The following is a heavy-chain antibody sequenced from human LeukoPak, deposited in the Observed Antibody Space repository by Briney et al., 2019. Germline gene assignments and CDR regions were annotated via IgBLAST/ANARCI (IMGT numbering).Heavy chain of an antibody. D-gene: IGHD7-27*01. CDR2: IHYSGST. CDR3: ARGWGYFDS. Sequence: SETLSLTCAVSGGFISGYYWSWIRQPPGKGLEWIGYIHYSGSTNYNPSLKSRVTISADTSKNHFSLKVTSLTAADTAVYYCARGWGYFDSWGQGTLVTVSS. J-gene: IGHJ4*02. CDR1: GGFISGYY. V-gene: IGHV4-59*12.